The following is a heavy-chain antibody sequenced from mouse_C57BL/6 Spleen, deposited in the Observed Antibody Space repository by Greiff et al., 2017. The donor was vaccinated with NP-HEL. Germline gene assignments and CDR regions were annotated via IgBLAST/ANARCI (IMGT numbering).Heavy chain of an antibody. Sequence: EVKLMESGGGLVKPGGSLKLSCAASGFTFSSYAMSWVRQTPEKRLEWVATISDGGSYTYYPDNVKGRFTISRDNAKNNLYLQMSHLKSEDTAMYYCARDRWLLRAMDYWGQGTSVTVSS. J-gene: IGHJ4*01. CDR2: ISDGGSYT. V-gene: IGHV5-4*01. CDR3: ARDRWLLRAMDY. D-gene: IGHD2-3*01. CDR1: GFTFSSYA.